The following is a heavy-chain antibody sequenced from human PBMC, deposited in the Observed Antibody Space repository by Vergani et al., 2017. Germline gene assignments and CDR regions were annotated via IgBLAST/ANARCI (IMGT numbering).Heavy chain of an antibody. J-gene: IGHJ6*03. CDR1: GFTLSSHA. V-gene: IGHV3-33*01. CDR3: ARSGYFAHCVCYMTYYYYMDV. D-gene: IGHD2-8*01. Sequence: QVQLEESGGGVVQPGRSLRLSCAGSGFTLSSHAMHWVRQAPGKGLEWVAVIWYDGSKEYYADSVKGRFTISRDNSKNTLYLQMNNLRAADTAVYYCARSGYFAHCVCYMTYYYYMDVWGKGTAVTVSS. CDR2: IWYDGSKE.